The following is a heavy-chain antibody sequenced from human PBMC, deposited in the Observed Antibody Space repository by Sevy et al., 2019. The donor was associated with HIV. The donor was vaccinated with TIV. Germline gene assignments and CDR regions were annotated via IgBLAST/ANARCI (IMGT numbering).Heavy chain of an antibody. CDR1: GDSVSNNIAA. D-gene: IGHD7-27*01. V-gene: IGHV6-1*01. CDR3: ARDQNWGYDS. Sequence: SQTLSLTCAISGDSVSNNIAAWNWIRQSPSRGLEWLGRTYYKSEWYNDYAVSVKGRIVINPDTSKNQFSLQLNSVTPDDTAVYDCARDQNWGYDSWGQGTLVTVSS. CDR2: TYYKSEWYN. J-gene: IGHJ4*02.